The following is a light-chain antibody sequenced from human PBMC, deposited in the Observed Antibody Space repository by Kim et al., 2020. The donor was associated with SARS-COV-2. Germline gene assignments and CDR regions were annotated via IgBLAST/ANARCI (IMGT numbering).Light chain of an antibody. CDR1: SSDVGGYNY. Sequence: QSALTQPASVSGSPGQSFTISCTGTSSDVGGYNYVSWYQQHPGKAPKLMIYDVSNRPSGVSNRFSGSKSGNTASLTISGLQAEDKADYYCSSYTSSSTPYVFGTGTKVTV. J-gene: IGLJ1*01. CDR2: DVS. CDR3: SSYTSSSTPYV. V-gene: IGLV2-14*03.